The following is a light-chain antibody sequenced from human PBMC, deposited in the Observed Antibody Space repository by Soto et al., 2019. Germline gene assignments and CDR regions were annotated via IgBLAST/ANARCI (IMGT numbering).Light chain of an antibody. CDR3: GTWDSSLSAVV. Sequence: QSVLTQPPSVSAAPGQKVTISCSGSSSNIGNNYVSWYQQLPGTAPKLLIYDSNKRPSGIPDRFSGSKSGTSATLGITGLQTGDEADYYCGTWDSSLSAVVFGGGTKRTVL. CDR1: SSNIGNNY. J-gene: IGLJ2*01. CDR2: DSN. V-gene: IGLV1-51*01.